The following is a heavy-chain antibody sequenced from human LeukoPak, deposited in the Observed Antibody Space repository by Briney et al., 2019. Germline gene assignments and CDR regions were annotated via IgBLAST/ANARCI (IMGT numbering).Heavy chain of an antibody. CDR1: GFIFDDYA. CDR3: AKDIRYSSSWCFDY. J-gene: IGHJ4*02. Sequence: PGGSLRLSCAASGFIFDDYAMYWVRQVPGKGLEWVSRISWNSGSIDYADSVKGRFTISRDNAKNSLYLQMNSLRAEDTALYYCAKDIRYSSSWCFDYWGQGTLVTVSS. CDR2: ISWNSGSI. V-gene: IGHV3-9*01. D-gene: IGHD6-13*01.